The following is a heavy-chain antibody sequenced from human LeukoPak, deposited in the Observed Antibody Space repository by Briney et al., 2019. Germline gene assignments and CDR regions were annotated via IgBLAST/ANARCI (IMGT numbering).Heavy chain of an antibody. Sequence: GGSLRLSCAASGFTFSDYYMSWIRQAPGKGLEWVSYISSSGSTIYYADSAKGQFTISRDNAKNSLYLQMNSLRAEDTAVYYCARDRLRIFGVVTYMFDYWGQGTLVTVSS. CDR3: ARDRLRIFGVVTYMFDY. V-gene: IGHV3-11*01. J-gene: IGHJ4*02. D-gene: IGHD3-3*01. CDR1: GFTFSDYY. CDR2: ISSSGSTI.